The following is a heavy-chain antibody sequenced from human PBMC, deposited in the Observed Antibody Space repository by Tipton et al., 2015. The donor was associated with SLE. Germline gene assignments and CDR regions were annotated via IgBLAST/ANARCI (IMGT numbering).Heavy chain of an antibody. CDR3: ARHGYGPAATSYYFDS. J-gene: IGHJ4*02. Sequence: TLSLTCNVSGYSIRDGYYWGWIRQAPGKGLEWIGEINHSGSTNYNPSLKSRVTISVDTSKNQFSLRLNSLTAADTAVYFCARHGYGPAATSYYFDSWGQGTLVTVSS. CDR2: INHSGST. V-gene: IGHV4-38-2*02. D-gene: IGHD2-2*01. CDR1: GYSIRDGYY.